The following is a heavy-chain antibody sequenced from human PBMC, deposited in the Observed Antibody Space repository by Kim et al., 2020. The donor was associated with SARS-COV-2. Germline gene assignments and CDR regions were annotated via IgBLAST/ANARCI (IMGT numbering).Heavy chain of an antibody. Sequence: DSVKGRFTISRDNAKNSLYLQMNSLRAEDTAVYYCARDRKGIYIERLIDYWGQGTLVTVSS. V-gene: IGHV3-11*06. D-gene: IGHD3-10*01. CDR3: ARDRKGIYIERLIDY. J-gene: IGHJ4*02.